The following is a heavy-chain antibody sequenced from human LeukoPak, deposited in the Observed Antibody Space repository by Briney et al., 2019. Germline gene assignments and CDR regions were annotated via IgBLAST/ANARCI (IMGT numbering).Heavy chain of an antibody. Sequence: ASVKVSCKASGGIFGSYAINWVRQAPGQGLEWMGWINPNSGGTNYAQKFQGRVTMTRDTSISTAYMELSRLRSDDTAVYYCARGAYYFDYWGQGTLVTVSS. V-gene: IGHV1-2*02. J-gene: IGHJ4*02. CDR2: INPNSGGT. CDR3: ARGAYYFDY. CDR1: GGIFGSYA.